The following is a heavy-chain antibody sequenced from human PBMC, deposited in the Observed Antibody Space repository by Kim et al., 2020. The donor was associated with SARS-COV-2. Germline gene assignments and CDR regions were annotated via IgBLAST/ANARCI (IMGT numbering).Heavy chain of an antibody. D-gene: IGHD3-10*01. J-gene: IGHJ4*02. V-gene: IGHV3-11*01. CDR3: AKGGGSL. CDR1: GFTFTDYY. Sequence: GGSLRLSCAASGFTFTDYYMSWVRQAPGRGLEWISYISPTGSFRYYADSMDGRFTISRDNAKKSVYLEINNLTDEDTAVYYCAKGGGSLWGQGTLVTVSS. CDR2: ISPTGSFR.